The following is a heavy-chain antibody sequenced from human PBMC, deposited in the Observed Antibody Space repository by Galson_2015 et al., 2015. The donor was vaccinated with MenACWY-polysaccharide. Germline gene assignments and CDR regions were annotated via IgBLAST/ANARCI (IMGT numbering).Heavy chain of an antibody. CDR1: GYTFSSYD. Sequence: SVKVSCKASGYTFSSYDINWVRQATGQRLEWMGWMNPNSGNTGYAQKFQGRVTMTRNTSISTAYMELSSLTSEDTALYYCSRGRRDTAVAAPAAVLLDYWGQGILVTVSS. D-gene: IGHD6-19*01. CDR2: MNPNSGNT. V-gene: IGHV1-8*01. J-gene: IGHJ4*02. CDR3: SRGRRDTAVAAPAAVLLDY.